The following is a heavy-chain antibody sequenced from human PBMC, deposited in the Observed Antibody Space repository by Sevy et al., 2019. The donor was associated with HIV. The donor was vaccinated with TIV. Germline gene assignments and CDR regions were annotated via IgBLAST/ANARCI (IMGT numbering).Heavy chain of an antibody. CDR1: GFPVSSNY. V-gene: IGHV3-66*01. CDR2: IYSDGST. CDR3: ARGKSGYGYGLDY. J-gene: IGHJ4*02. D-gene: IGHD5-18*01. Sequence: GGSLRLSCAASGFPVSSNYMSSVRQAPEKGLEWVSVIYSDGSTYHADSVKGRFTISRDNSKNTLYLQMNSLRVEDTAVYYCARGKSGYGYGLDYWGQGTLVTVSS.